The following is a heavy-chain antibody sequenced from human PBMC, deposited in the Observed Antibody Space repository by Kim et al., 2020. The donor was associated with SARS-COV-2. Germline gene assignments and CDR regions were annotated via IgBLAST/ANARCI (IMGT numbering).Heavy chain of an antibody. D-gene: IGHD3-22*01. V-gene: IGHV4-34*01. J-gene: IGHJ4*02. Sequence: NSRVTISVDTSKNQFSLKLSSVTAADTAVYYCARGREYYYDSSGYYELDYWGQGTLVTVSS. CDR3: ARGREYYYDSSGYYELDY.